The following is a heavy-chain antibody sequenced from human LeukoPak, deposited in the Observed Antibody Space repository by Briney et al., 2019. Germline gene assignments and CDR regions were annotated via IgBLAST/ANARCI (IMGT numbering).Heavy chain of an antibody. CDR2: ISSSSSTI. D-gene: IGHD2-15*01. J-gene: IGHJ4*02. CDR1: GFTFSSYS. V-gene: IGHV3-48*04. Sequence: GGSLRLSCAASGFTFSSYSMNWVRQAPGKGLEWVSYISSSSSTIYSADSVKGRFTIPRDNAKNTLDLQMSSLRAEDTAVYYCARVDCSGGSCYFDYWGQGTLVTVSS. CDR3: ARVDCSGGSCYFDY.